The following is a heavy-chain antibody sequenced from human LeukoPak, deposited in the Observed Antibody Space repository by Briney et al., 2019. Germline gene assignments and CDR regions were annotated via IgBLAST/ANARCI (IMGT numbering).Heavy chain of an antibody. J-gene: IGHJ4*02. V-gene: IGHV3-48*02. CDR1: GFTFSNYN. Sequence: GGSLRLSCAASGFTFSNYNMNWVRQAPGKGLEWVSYISSDSSPIYYADSVRGRFTSSRDNAKNSLYLQMNSLRDEDTAVYYCARSSDPDYWGQGTLVTVSS. CDR2: ISSDSSPI. CDR3: ARSSDPDY. D-gene: IGHD2-21*02.